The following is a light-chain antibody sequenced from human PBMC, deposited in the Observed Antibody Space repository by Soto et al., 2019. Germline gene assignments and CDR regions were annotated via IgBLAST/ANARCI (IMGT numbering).Light chain of an antibody. CDR3: QQYNSYPYT. J-gene: IGKJ5*01. V-gene: IGKV1-9*01. CDR2: DAS. Sequence: DIQLTQSPSFLSASVGDRVTITCRANQGISNYLAWYQQRPGKAPKLLIYDASRLQSGVPSRFSGSGSGTEFTLTISSLQPDDFATYYCQQYNSYPYTFGQGTRLEIK. CDR1: QGISNY.